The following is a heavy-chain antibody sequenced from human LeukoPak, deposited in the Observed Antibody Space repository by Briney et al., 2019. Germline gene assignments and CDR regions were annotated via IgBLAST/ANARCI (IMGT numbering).Heavy chain of an antibody. V-gene: IGHV4-59*01. CDR2: IYYSGTT. CDR3: ARDPRGDSDFDY. D-gene: IGHD2-21*02. Sequence: SETLSLTCTVSGGSISSFYWTWIRQPPGKGLEWIGYIYYSGTTNYNPSLKSRVTISVDTSKNQFSLKLSSVTPADTAVYYCARDPRGDSDFDYWGQETLVTVSS. CDR1: GGSISSFY. J-gene: IGHJ4*02.